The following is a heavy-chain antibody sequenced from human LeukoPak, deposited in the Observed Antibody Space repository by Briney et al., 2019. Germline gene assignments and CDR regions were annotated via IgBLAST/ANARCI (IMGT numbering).Heavy chain of an antibody. CDR2: IIPIFGTA. V-gene: IGHV1-69*13. CDR1: GGTFSSYA. Sequence: SVKVSCKASGGTFSSYAISWERQAPGQGLEWMGGIIPIFGTANYAQKFQGRVTITADESTSTAYMELSGLRSEDTAVYYCARDVGPYGDYNINWFDPWGQGTLVTVSS. CDR3: ARDVGPYGDYNINWFDP. J-gene: IGHJ5*02. D-gene: IGHD4-17*01.